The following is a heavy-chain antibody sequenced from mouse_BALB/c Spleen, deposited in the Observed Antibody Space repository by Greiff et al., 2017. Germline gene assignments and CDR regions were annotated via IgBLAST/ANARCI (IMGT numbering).Heavy chain of an antibody. CDR1: GFSLTSYG. J-gene: IGHJ2*01. Sequence: VHLVESGPGLVAPSQSLSITCTVSGFSLTSYGVHWVRQPPGKGLEWLGVIWAGGSTNYNSALMSRLSISKDNSKSQVFLKMNSLQTDDTAMYYCARGPYYYGSSNHYFDYWGQGTTLTVSS. CDR3: ARGPYYYGSSNHYFDY. CDR2: IWAGGST. D-gene: IGHD1-1*01. V-gene: IGHV2-9*02.